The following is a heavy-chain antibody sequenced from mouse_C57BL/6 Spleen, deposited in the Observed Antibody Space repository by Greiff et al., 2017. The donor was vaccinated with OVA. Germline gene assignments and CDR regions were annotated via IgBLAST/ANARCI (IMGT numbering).Heavy chain of an antibody. CDR3: AKHLSRYGFAY. CDR2: IWSDGST. Sequence: VQGVESGPGLVAPSQSLSITCTVSGFSLTSYGVHWVRQPPGKGLEWLVVIWSDGSTTYNSALKSRLSISKDNPKGQIFVKMDKLQTYYTAMYYCAKHLSRYGFAYWGQGTLVTVSA. D-gene: IGHD2-14*01. CDR1: GFSLTSYG. J-gene: IGHJ3*01. V-gene: IGHV2-6-1*01.